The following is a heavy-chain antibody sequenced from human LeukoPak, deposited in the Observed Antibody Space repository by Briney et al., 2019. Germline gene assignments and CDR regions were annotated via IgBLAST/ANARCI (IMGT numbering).Heavy chain of an antibody. CDR3: ARWATVTTSYYYGTDV. CDR2: INHSGST. J-gene: IGHJ6*02. CDR1: GGSFSGYY. D-gene: IGHD4-11*01. V-gene: IGHV4-34*01. Sequence: SETLSLTCAVYGGSFSGYYWSWIRQPPGKGLEWIGEINHSGSTNYNPSLKSRVTISVDTSKNQFSLKPSSVTAADTAVYYCARWATVTTSYYYGTDVWGQGTTVTVSS.